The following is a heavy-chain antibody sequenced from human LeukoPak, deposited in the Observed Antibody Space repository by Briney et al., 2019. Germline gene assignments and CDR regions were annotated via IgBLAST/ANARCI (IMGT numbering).Heavy chain of an antibody. Sequence: SGTLSLTCAVSGGSISSSYWWSWVRQPPGKGLEWIGEVHHSGNTKYSPSFRSRVTMSVDNSKNQFSLELSSVTAADTAVYYCASSYNYVWFDPWGQGALVTVSS. CDR3: ASSYNYVWFDP. V-gene: IGHV4-4*02. CDR2: VHHSGNT. CDR1: GGSISSSYW. D-gene: IGHD1-20*01. J-gene: IGHJ5*02.